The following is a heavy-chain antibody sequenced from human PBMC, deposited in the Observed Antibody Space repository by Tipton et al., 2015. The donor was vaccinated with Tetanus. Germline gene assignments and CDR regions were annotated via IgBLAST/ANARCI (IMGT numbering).Heavy chain of an antibody. CDR1: GYNFISYW. V-gene: IGHV5-51*01. D-gene: IGHD1-1*01. CDR2: FFPGDSES. CDR3: AKVSAPGTIATGNFDY. Sequence: VQLVQSGAEVKKPGESLRISCKGSGYNFISYWIAWVRHMPGKGLEWMGIFFPGDSESRYSPSFQGQVTMSGDNSIRTAYLQWNSLRASDTATYYCAKVSAPGTIATGNFDYWGQGTPVTVSS. J-gene: IGHJ4*02.